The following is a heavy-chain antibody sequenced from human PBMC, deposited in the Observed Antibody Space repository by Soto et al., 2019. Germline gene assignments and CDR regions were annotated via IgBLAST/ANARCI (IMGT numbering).Heavy chain of an antibody. CDR3: AREPLSITMVRGARYYYYYGMDV. D-gene: IGHD3-10*01. V-gene: IGHV4-61*01. Sequence: NPSETLSLTCTVSGGSVSSGSYYWSWIRQPPGKGLEWIGYISNSGSTKYNPSLKSRVAISVDTSKNQFSLKLSSVTAADTAVYYCAREPLSITMVRGARYYYYYGMDVWGQGTTVTVS. CDR2: ISNSGST. CDR1: GGSVSSGSYY. J-gene: IGHJ6*02.